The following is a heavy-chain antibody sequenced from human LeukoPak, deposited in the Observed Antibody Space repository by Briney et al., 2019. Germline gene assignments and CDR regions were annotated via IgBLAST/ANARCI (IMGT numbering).Heavy chain of an antibody. CDR3: ARDKRWLQQNWFDP. CDR2: IYYSGST. D-gene: IGHD5-24*01. J-gene: IGHJ5*02. V-gene: IGHV4-59*01. Sequence: PSETLSLTCTVSGGSISSYYWSWIRQPPGKGLEWIGYIYYSGSTNYNPSLKSRVTISVDTSKNQFSLKLSSVTAADTAVYYCARDKRWLQQNWFDPWGQGTLVTVSS. CDR1: GGSISSYY.